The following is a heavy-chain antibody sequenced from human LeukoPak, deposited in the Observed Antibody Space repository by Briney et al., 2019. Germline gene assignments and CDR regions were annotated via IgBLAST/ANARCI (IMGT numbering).Heavy chain of an antibody. D-gene: IGHD1-26*01. V-gene: IGHV4-4*07. CDR1: GGSFSGYY. CDR3: ARDPGFDRSGSYYDY. Sequence: SETLSLTCAVYGGSFSGYYWSWIRQPPGKGLEWIGRIYTSGSTNYNPSLKSRVTMSVDTSKSQFSLKLSSVTAADTAVYCCARDPGFDRSGSYYDYWGQGILVTVSS. J-gene: IGHJ4*02. CDR2: IYTSGST.